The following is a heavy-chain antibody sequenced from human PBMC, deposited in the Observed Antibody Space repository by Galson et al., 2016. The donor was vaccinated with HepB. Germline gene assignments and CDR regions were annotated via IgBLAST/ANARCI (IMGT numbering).Heavy chain of an antibody. D-gene: IGHD5-24*01. V-gene: IGHV3-21*01. CDR2: ITSGSDYI. CDR3: ARVTGYSFDN. J-gene: IGHJ4*02. Sequence: SLRLSCAASGFTFSRYTMNWVRQTPGKGLEWVSSITSGSDYIYEAHSVKGRFTISRDDAKNSLYLQMNSLRAEDTGVYFCARVTGYSFDNWGQGTLVTVSS. CDR1: GFTFSRYT.